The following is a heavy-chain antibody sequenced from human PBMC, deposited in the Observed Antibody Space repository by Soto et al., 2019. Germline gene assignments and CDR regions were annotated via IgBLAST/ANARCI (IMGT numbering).Heavy chain of an antibody. V-gene: IGHV4-31*03. CDR1: GGSISSGGYY. Sequence: QVQLQESGPGLVKPSQTLSLTCTVSGGSISSGGYYWSWIRQHPGKGLEWIGCIYYSGSTNYNPSLKSRVTISVDTSKNQFSLKVSSETAADTAVYYCARELAFGDSSIDYWSHGTLVTVSS. CDR2: IYYSGST. D-gene: IGHD4-17*01. CDR3: ARELAFGDSSIDY. J-gene: IGHJ4*01.